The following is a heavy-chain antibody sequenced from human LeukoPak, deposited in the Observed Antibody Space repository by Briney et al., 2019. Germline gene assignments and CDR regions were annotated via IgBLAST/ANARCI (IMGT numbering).Heavy chain of an antibody. D-gene: IGHD2-21*02. J-gene: IGHJ3*01. CDR3: AKSSLGDRLDSFDV. Sequence: GGSLTLSCAASGFTFSRYGMHCVRQAPGKGLELLSSIRYRSDKIYYADSVSGLFSIPRHNSQNTVSPQINPLSADHTPVYFCAKSSLGDRLDSFDVWGQGTMVTVSS. CDR1: GFTFSRYG. CDR2: IRYRSDKI. V-gene: IGHV3-23*01.